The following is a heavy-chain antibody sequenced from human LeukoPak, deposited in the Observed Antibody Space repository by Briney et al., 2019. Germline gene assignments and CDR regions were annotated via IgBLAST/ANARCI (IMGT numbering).Heavy chain of an antibody. CDR2: FYYRGTT. D-gene: IGHD2-2*01. V-gene: IGHV4-39*02. J-gene: IGHJ4*02. CDR1: GGSLSSSSYS. CDR3: ARGPCSTSCHRSWYFDY. Sequence: SETLSLTCTVSGGSLSSSSYSWGWIRQPPGKGLEWIGTFYYRGTTYYNPSLKSRVTISVDTSKNHFSLRLTSVTAADTAVYYCARGPCSTSCHRSWYFDYWGQGTLVTVSS.